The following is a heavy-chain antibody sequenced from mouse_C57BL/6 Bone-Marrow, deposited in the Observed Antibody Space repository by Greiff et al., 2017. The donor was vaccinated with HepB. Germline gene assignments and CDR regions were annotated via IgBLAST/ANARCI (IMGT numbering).Heavy chain of an antibody. V-gene: IGHV1-52*01. D-gene: IGHD2-5*01. Sequence: QVQLQQPGSELVRPGSSVKLSCKASGYTFTSYWMHWVKQRPIQGLEWIGNIDPSDSETHYNQKFKDKATLTVDKSSSTAYMQLSSLTSVDSAVYYCARWGYSKGAWFAYWGQGTLVTVSA. CDR3: ARWGYSKGAWFAY. J-gene: IGHJ3*01. CDR1: GYTFTSYW. CDR2: IDPSDSET.